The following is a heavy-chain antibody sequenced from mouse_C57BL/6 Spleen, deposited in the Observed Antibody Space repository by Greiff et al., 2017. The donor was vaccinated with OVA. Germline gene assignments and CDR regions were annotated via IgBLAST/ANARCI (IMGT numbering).Heavy chain of an antibody. J-gene: IGHJ4*01. Sequence: QVQLQQPGAELVRPGTSVKLSCKASGYTFTSYWMHWVKQRPGQGLEWIGVIDPSDSYTNYNQKFKGKATLTVDTSSSTAYMQLSSLTSEDSAVYYCARSEGIEDAMDYWGQGTSVTVSS. V-gene: IGHV1-59*01. CDR1: GYTFTSYW. CDR3: ARSEGIEDAMDY. CDR2: IDPSDSYT.